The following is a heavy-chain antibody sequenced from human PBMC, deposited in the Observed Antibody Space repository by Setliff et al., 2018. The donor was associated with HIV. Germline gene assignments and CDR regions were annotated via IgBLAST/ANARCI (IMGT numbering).Heavy chain of an antibody. J-gene: IGHJ4*01. Sequence: ASVKVSCKAFGYNFSTYALHWVRQAPGQSLEWMGWINVGNGDTKYSQELQGRITITRDTSANTAYMELSSLRSDDTAIYFCARGALLAVFDFDHWGHGTLVTVSS. CDR3: ARGALLAVFDFDH. D-gene: IGHD3-10*01. V-gene: IGHV1-3*01. CDR2: INVGNGDT. CDR1: GYNFSTYA.